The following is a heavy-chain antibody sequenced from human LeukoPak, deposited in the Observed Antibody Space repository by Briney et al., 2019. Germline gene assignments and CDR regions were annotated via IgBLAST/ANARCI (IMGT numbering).Heavy chain of an antibody. D-gene: IGHD3-16*01. CDR3: ARASTFGGLFDY. J-gene: IGHJ4*02. CDR1: GFTFSTYG. Sequence: PGGTLRLSCAASGFTFSTYGMSWVRQAPGKGLEWVSSISSSSSYIYYADSVKGRFTISRDNAKNSLYLQMNSLRAEDTAVYYCARASTFGGLFDYWGQGTLVTVSS. CDR2: ISSSSSYI. V-gene: IGHV3-21*01.